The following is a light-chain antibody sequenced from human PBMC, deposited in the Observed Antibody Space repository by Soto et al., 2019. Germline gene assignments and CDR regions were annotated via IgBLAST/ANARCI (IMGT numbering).Light chain of an antibody. CDR3: CSHTTSGTRV. J-gene: IGLJ1*01. Sequence: QSALTQPASVSGSPGQWITISCTGTSSDVGNYNYVSWYQHHPGKAPQLMIFDVSNRPSGVSNRFSGSKSGITASLTISGLQADDEADYYCCSHTTSGTRVFGAGTKVTVL. CDR1: SSDVGNYNY. V-gene: IGLV2-14*03. CDR2: DVS.